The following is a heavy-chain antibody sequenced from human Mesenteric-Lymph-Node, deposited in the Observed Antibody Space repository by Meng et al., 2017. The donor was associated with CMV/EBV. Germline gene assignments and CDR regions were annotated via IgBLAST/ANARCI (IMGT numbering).Heavy chain of an antibody. CDR2: INWSGGST. D-gene: IGHD1-7*01. V-gene: IGHV3-20*03. J-gene: IGHJ4*02. CDR1: FNLDNYG. Sequence: FNLDNYGGSWVRQAPGKGLECVASINWSGGSTRYADSVRGRFTIYRDNAENSLYLQMDSLRVEDTAFYYCVRGAITGSTRAGTRFDYWGQGTLVTVSS. CDR3: VRGAITGSTRAGTRFDY.